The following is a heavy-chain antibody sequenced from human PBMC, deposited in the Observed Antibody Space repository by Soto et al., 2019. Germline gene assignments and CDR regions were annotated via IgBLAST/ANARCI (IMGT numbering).Heavy chain of an antibody. CDR1: RYTFTSHG. CDR3: GSLLTEGATFREDAFDL. V-gene: IGHV1-18*01. D-gene: IGHD3-9*01. J-gene: IGHJ3*01. Sequence: QLGQSGGDVKTPAASVKVSCTTSRYTFTSHGIAWVRQAPGQGLEWMCWISTFNGKTDYAQKFQGRVTMTAYTITSTVHMELRSLRSDDTAVYYCGSLLTEGATFREDAFDLWGPGTKVTVSS. CDR2: ISTFNGKT.